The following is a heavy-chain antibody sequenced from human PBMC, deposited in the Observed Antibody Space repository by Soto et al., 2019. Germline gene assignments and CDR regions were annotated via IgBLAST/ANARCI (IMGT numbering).Heavy chain of an antibody. CDR3: ARAAAGNSPFDY. CDR1: GFTFSNYG. V-gene: IGHV3-33*01. D-gene: IGHD6-13*01. Sequence: QVQLVESGGGVVQPGRSLRLSCAASGFTFSNYGMHWVRQAPGKGLEWVAVIWYDGGNKYYADSVKGRFTISRDNSKNTLYLQMDSLRAEDTAVYYCARAAAGNSPFDYWGQGTLVTVSS. CDR2: IWYDGGNK. J-gene: IGHJ4*02.